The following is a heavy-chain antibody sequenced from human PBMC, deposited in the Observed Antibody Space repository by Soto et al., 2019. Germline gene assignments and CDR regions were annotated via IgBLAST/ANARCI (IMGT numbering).Heavy chain of an antibody. J-gene: IGHJ4*02. Sequence: EVLLLESGGGLVQPGGSLRLSCAASGFTFINYAMNWVRQAPGKGLEWVSGISGSGGGTYYADSVKGRFTISRDNSKNTLYLQMNSLRAEDTALYYCAKSGGSTWSRGGYYFAYWGQGTLVTVSS. D-gene: IGHD6-13*01. V-gene: IGHV3-23*01. CDR2: ISGSGGGT. CDR1: GFTFINYA. CDR3: AKSGGSTWSRGGYYFAY.